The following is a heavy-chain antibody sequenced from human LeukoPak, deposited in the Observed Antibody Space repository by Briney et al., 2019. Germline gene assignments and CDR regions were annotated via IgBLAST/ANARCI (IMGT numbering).Heavy chain of an antibody. J-gene: IGHJ4*02. CDR3: ARLSTVTTSFDY. CDR1: GGSISSGSYY. CDR2: FYTSGNS. V-gene: IGHV4-61*02. D-gene: IGHD4-17*01. Sequence: SETLSLTCTVSGGSISSGSYYWSWIRQPAGKGLEWIGRFYTSGNSYYNPSLKSRVTMSVDTSKNQFSLKLSSVTAADTAVYYCARLSTVTTSFDYWGQGTLVTVSS.